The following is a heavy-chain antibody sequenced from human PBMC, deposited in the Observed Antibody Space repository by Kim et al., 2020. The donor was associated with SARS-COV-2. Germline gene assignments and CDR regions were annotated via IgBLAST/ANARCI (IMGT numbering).Heavy chain of an antibody. V-gene: IGHV3-23*01. Sequence: STYYADSVKGPFTISRDNSKSTVFLQMNSLRVEDTAAYYCAILNSGSFPYWGQGTLVTVSS. CDR2: ST. J-gene: IGHJ4*02. CDR3: AILNSGSFPY. D-gene: IGHD3-10*01.